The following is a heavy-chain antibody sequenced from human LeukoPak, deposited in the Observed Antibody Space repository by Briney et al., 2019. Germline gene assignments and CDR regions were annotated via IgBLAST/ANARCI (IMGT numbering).Heavy chain of an antibody. CDR2: IAVGSGNT. V-gene: IGHV1-58*02. J-gene: IGHJ4*02. Sequence: GTSVKVSCKASGFTFTSSAMQWVRQARGQRLEWIGWIAVGSGNTNYAQKFQERVTITRDMSTSTAYMELSSLRSEDTAVYYCAADNPLSVLRFYHWGQGTLVTVSS. CDR1: GFTFTSSA. D-gene: IGHD3-3*01. CDR3: AADNPLSVLRFYH.